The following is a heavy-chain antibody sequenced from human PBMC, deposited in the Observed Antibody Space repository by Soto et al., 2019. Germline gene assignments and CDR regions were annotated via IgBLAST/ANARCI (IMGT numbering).Heavy chain of an antibody. CDR2: INPSGGST. CDR1: GYTFTSYY. J-gene: IGHJ6*02. CDR3: ARAEVRDIYYYGMDG. D-gene: IGHD3-10*01. Sequence: ASVKVSCKASGYTFTSYYMHWVRQAPGQGLEWMGIINPSGGSTSYAQKFQGRVTMTRDTSTSTVYMELSSLRSEDTAVYYCARAEVRDIYYYGMDGWGQGTTVTVSS. V-gene: IGHV1-46*01.